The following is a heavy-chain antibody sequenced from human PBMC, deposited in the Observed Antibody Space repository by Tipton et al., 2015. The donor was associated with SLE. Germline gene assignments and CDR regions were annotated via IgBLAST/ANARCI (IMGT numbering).Heavy chain of an antibody. CDR3: ARRGVGATYWYFDL. V-gene: IGHV4-39*01. J-gene: IGHJ2*01. CDR1: GGSIISSSHH. CDR2: IYYSGSP. D-gene: IGHD1-26*01. Sequence: TLSLTCTVSGGSIISSSHHWGWIRQPPGKGLEYIGSIYYSGSPYYNPSLKSRVTISLDTSKNQFSLKLSSVTAADTAVYYCARRGVGATYWYFDLWGRGTLVTVSS.